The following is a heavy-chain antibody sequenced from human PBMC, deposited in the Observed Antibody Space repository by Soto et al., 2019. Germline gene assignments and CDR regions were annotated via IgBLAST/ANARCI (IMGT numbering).Heavy chain of an antibody. CDR3: AKDQNYSNYPYYYYYYGMDV. V-gene: IGHV3-30*18. CDR2: ISYDGSNK. D-gene: IGHD4-4*01. CDR1: GFTFSSYG. J-gene: IGHJ6*02. Sequence: GGSLRLSCAASGFTFSSYGMHWVRQAPGKGLEWVAVISYDGSNKYYADSVKGRFTISRDNSKNTLYLQMNSLRAEDTAVYYCAKDQNYSNYPYYYYYYGMDVWGQGTTVTVSS.